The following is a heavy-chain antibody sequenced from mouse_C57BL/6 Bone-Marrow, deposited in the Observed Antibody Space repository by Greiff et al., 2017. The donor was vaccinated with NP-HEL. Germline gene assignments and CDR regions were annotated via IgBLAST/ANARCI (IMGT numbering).Heavy chain of an antibody. CDR2: IHPNSGST. CDR1: GYTFTSYW. J-gene: IGHJ3*01. Sequence: QVQLQQSGAELVKPGASVKLSCKASGYTFTSYWMHWVKQRPGQGLEWIGMIHPNSGSTNYNEKFKSKATLTVDKSSSTAYMQLSSLTSEDSAVYYCARSELLAWFAYWGQGTLVTVSA. CDR3: ARSELLAWFAY. V-gene: IGHV1-64*01.